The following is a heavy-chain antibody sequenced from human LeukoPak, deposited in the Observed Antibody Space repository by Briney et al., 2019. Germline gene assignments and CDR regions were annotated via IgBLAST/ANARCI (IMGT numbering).Heavy chain of an antibody. D-gene: IGHD2-2*01. CDR2: IYSGGST. Sequence: PGGSLRLSCAASGFTVSSNYMSWVRQAPGKGLEWVSVIYSGGSTYYADSVKGRFTISRDNSKNTLYLQMNSLRAEDTAVYYCARVKAGGYCSSTSCPSGPQGIDYWGQGTLVTVSS. V-gene: IGHV3-53*01. J-gene: IGHJ4*02. CDR3: ARVKAGGYCSSTSCPSGPQGIDY. CDR1: GFTVSSNY.